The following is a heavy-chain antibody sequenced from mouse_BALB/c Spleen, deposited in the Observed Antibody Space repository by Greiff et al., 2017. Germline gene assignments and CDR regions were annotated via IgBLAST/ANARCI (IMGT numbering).Heavy chain of an antibody. CDR1: GFTFSSFG. D-gene: IGHD2-1*01. CDR2: ISSGSSTI. Sequence: EVKLQESGGGLVQPGGSRKLSCAASGFTFSSFGMHWVRQAPEKGLEWVAYISSGSSTIYYADTVKGRFTISRDNPKNTLFLQMTSLRSEDTAMYYCARSSDGNYEFAYWGQGTLVTVSA. CDR3: ARSSDGNYEFAY. J-gene: IGHJ3*01. V-gene: IGHV5-17*02.